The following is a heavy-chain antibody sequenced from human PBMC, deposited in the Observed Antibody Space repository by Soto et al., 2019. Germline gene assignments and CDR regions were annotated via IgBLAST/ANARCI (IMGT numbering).Heavy chain of an antibody. D-gene: IGHD3-3*01. CDR2: ISSSSSYI. CDR1: GFTFSSYS. J-gene: IGHJ6*03. CDR3: ARFGTIFGVAPKRGYMDV. V-gene: IGHV3-21*01. Sequence: GGSLRLSCAASGFTFSSYSMNWVRQAPGKGLEWVSSISSSSSYIYYADSVKGRFTISRDNAKNSLYLQMNSLRAEDTAVYYCARFGTIFGVAPKRGYMDVWGKGTTVTVSS.